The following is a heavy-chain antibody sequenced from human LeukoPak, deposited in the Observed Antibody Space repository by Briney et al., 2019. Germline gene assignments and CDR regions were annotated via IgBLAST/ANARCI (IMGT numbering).Heavy chain of an antibody. V-gene: IGHV3-11*01. CDR2: IYGIDSTI. CDR1: GFTFSDYY. J-gene: IGHJ3*02. D-gene: IGHD3-22*01. CDR3: VRDAYYYDSSSYYRNAFDI. Sequence: GGSLRLSCAASGFTFSDYYMSWIRQAPGKGLEWISYIYGIDSTISYAPSVKGRFTISRDNPKNSLYLQMNSLRAEDTAVYYCVRDAYYYDSSSYYRNAFDIWGQGTVVTVSS.